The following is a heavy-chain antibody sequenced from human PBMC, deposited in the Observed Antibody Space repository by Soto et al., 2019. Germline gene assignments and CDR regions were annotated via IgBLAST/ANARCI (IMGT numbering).Heavy chain of an antibody. CDR1: GFIFSTYA. D-gene: IGHD3-3*01. Sequence: QAQLVESGGGVVQPGRSLRRSCAASGFIFSTYAMHWVRQAPGKGLEWVAVVSYDGSFKFYGDSVKGRVTISRDNSKNTLNLQLNSLKPEDTGVYYCAKSRSYNFWGGYSPLREVYGLDVWGQGTTVTVSS. J-gene: IGHJ6*02. CDR2: VSYDGSFK. V-gene: IGHV3-30*18. CDR3: AKSRSYNFWGGYSPLREVYGLDV.